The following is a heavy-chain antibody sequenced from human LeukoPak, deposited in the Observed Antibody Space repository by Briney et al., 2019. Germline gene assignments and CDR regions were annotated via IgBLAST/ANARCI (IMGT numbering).Heavy chain of an antibody. CDR3: AKDTRRGAYYGSGSFDY. CDR2: ISWNSGSI. J-gene: IGHJ4*02. V-gene: IGHV3-9*01. Sequence: PGGSLRLSCAASGFTFDDYAMHWVRQAPGKGLEWVSGISWNSGSIGYADSVKGRFTISRDNAKNSLYLQMNSLRAEDTALYYCAKDTRRGAYYGSGSFDYWGQGTLVTVSS. D-gene: IGHD3-10*01. CDR1: GFTFDDYA.